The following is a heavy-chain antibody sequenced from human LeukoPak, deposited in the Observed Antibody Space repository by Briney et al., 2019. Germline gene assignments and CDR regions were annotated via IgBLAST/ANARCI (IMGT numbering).Heavy chain of an antibody. CDR2: IRYDGITK. CDR1: GFTFSNHG. Sequence: GGSLRISCTASGFTFSNHGMPWVRKAPGKGLEWVAFIRYDGITKYYADSVKGRFTISRDNSKNTLYLQMNSLRPEDTAVYYCAKTGSRGGTFRPSYYYYYMDVWGEGTTVTISS. V-gene: IGHV3-30*02. D-gene: IGHD3-9*01. CDR3: AKTGSRGGTFRPSYYYYYMDV. J-gene: IGHJ6*03.